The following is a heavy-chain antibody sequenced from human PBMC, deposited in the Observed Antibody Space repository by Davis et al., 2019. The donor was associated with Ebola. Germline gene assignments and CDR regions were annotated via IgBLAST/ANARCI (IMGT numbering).Heavy chain of an antibody. D-gene: IGHD2-2*01. CDR1: GGSISSYY. CDR3: ARGQLEVPYGMDV. Sequence: MPSETLSLTCTVSGGSISSYYWSWIRQPPGKGLEWIGYIHYSGSTEYNPSLKSRVTISVDTSKNQFSLKLSSVTAADAAVYYCARGQLEVPYGMDVWGQGTTVTVSS. CDR2: IHYSGST. V-gene: IGHV4-59*08. J-gene: IGHJ6*02.